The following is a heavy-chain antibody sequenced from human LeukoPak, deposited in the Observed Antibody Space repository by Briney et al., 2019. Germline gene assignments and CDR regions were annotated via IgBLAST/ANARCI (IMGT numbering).Heavy chain of an antibody. V-gene: IGHV3-23*01. CDR3: AKDRGGAWNYFDS. CDR1: GFTFSTYA. J-gene: IGHJ4*02. CDR2: LSVSGDIT. Sequence: TGGSLRLSCSASGFTFSTYAMSWVRQASGKGLEWFSSLSVSGDITFYADSVKGRFTISRDTSRNTLYLQMNSLRAEDTAVYYCAKDRGGAWNYFDSWGQGTLVTVSS. D-gene: IGHD1-1*01.